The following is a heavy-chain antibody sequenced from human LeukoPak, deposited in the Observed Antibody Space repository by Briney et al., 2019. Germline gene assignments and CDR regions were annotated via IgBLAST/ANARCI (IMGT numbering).Heavy chain of an antibody. D-gene: IGHD6-19*01. V-gene: IGHV4-39*01. CDR3: ARRTGWYYFDY. J-gene: IGHJ4*02. CDR1: GGSISSSSYY. CDR2: IYYSGST. Sequence: PSETLSLTCTVSGGSISSSSYYWGWIRQPPGKGLEYIGSIYYSGSTYYNPSLKSRVTISVDTSKNEFSLKLSPVTAADAAVYYCARRTGWYYFDYWGQGTLVTVSS.